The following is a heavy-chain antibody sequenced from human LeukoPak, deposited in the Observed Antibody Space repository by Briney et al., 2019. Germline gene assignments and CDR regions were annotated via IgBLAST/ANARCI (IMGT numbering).Heavy chain of an antibody. CDR3: ARVRGYDYYFDY. V-gene: IGHV3-53*01. CDR2: IYSGGST. Sequence: GGSLRLSCAASGFTFSSNYMSWVRQAPGKGLEWVSVIYSGGSTCYADSVKGRFTISRDNSKNTLYLQMNSLRAEDTAVYYCARVRGYDYYFDYWGQGTLVTVSS. J-gene: IGHJ4*02. D-gene: IGHD5-12*01. CDR1: GFTFSSNY.